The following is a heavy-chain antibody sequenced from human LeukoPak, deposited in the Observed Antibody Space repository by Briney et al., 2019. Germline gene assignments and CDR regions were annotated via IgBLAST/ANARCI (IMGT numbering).Heavy chain of an antibody. D-gene: IGHD5-18*01. V-gene: IGHV3-11*04. Sequence: TGGSLRLSCGASGFTFSDYYMTWIRQAPGKGLEWVAYIGSSGNSIYADSVRGRFTISRDNAKNSLYLHMNSLRAEDTAVYYCAKGFRDTAMFLDYWGQGTLVTVSS. J-gene: IGHJ4*02. CDR2: IGSSGNSI. CDR3: AKGFRDTAMFLDY. CDR1: GFTFSDYY.